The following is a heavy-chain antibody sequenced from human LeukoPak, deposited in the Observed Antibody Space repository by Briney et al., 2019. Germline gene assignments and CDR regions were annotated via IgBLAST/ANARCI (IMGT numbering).Heavy chain of an antibody. CDR3: AKDISYDSSRYFDY. D-gene: IGHD3-22*01. Sequence: GGSLRLYCAASGFTFDDYAMHWVRQAPGKGLEWVSGISWNSGSIGYADSVKGRFTISRDNAKNSLYLQMNSLRAEDTALYYCAKDISYDSSRYFDYWGQGTLVTVSS. CDR2: ISWNSGSI. CDR1: GFTFDDYA. J-gene: IGHJ4*02. V-gene: IGHV3-9*01.